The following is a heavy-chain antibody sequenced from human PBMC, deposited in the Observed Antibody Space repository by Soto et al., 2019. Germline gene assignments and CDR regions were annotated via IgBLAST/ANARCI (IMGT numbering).Heavy chain of an antibody. CDR3: ARDIAPTPLRDSGSYYYYYYGMDV. CDR1: GFTFSSYS. CDR2: ISSSSSTI. J-gene: IGHJ6*02. D-gene: IGHD1-26*01. Sequence: GGSLRLSCAASGFTFSSYSMNWVRQAPGKGLEWVSYISSSSSTIYYADSVKGRFTISRDNAKNSLYLQMNSLRDEDTAVYYCARDIAPTPLRDSGSYYYYYYGMDVWGQGTTVTVSS. V-gene: IGHV3-48*02.